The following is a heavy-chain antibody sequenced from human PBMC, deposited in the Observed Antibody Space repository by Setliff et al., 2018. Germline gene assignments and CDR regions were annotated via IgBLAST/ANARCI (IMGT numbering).Heavy chain of an antibody. V-gene: IGHV1-8*03. CDR3: ARQLSRRWLHTKSPGRYFDY. Sequence: ASVKVSCKASGYTFTSYDINLGRQATGQGLELLGGINPNNGNTGYAQKFQGRDTITADKSPSTAYRQLSSRRSDDTAVYYCARQLSRRWLHTKSPGRYFDYWGQGTLVAVSS. CDR1: GYTFTSYD. D-gene: IGHD5-12*01. CDR2: INPNNGNT. J-gene: IGHJ4*02.